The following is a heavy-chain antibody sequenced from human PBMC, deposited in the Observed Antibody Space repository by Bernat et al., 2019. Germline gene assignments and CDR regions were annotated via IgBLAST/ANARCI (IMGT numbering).Heavy chain of an antibody. CDR1: GFTFSGYG. Sequence: QVQLVESGGGLVKPGGSLRLSCAASGFTFSGYGMHWVRQAPGKGLEWVAVISNDGSNKYYADSVKGRFTISRDNSKNSLYLQMNSLRAEDTAVYYCAKDGQGLTYYFDYWGQGIVVTVSS. V-gene: IGHV3-30*18. CDR2: ISNDGSNK. J-gene: IGHJ4*02. CDR3: AKDGQGLTYYFDY.